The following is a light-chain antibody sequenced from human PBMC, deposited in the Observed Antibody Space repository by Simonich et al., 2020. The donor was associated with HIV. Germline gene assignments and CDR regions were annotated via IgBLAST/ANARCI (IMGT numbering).Light chain of an antibody. CDR2: DVT. V-gene: IGLV2-14*01. Sequence: QSALTQPASVSGSPGQSITISCTGTSSDVGGHNYVSWYQQHPGKAPKLMIYDVTKRPSGVSNRCSGSKSGNTASLTISGLQAEDEADYYCSSYTSGSTWVFGGGTKLTVL. CDR1: SSDVGGHNY. J-gene: IGLJ3*02. CDR3: SSYTSGSTWV.